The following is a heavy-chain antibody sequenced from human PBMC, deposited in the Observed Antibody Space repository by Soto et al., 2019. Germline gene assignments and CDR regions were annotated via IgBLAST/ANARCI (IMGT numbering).Heavy chain of an antibody. CDR1: DDSINSDKYY. Sequence: QLQLQESGPGLVKPSETLSLTCSVSDDSINSDKYYWGWIRQPPGKGLEWIGSIYYRGNAYYNPSLQTQVTISLAKPKSQFSLKLNSVTAADSAVYFCARLEGLATISYYFDFWGPGALVTVSS. D-gene: IGHD5-12*01. CDR3: ARLEGLATISYYFDF. J-gene: IGHJ4*02. CDR2: IYYRGNA. V-gene: IGHV4-39*01.